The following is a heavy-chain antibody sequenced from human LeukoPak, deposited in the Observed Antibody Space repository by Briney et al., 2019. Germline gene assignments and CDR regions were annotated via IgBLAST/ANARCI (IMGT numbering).Heavy chain of an antibody. CDR1: GFTFSTSA. V-gene: IGHV3-64D*09. J-gene: IGHJ4*02. Sequence: GGSLRLSCSASGFTFSTSAMHWVRQAPGKGLEYVSSLGANGISAYYADSVRGRFSISRDNSKGTLFLQMSSLRAEDTAVYYCVKGQEVVYTPTFDFWGQGTLVTVSS. D-gene: IGHD2-8*02. CDR2: LGANGISA. CDR3: VKGQEVVYTPTFDF.